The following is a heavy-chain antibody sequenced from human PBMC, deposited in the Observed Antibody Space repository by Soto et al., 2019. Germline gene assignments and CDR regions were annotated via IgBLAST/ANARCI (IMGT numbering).Heavy chain of an antibody. Sequence: GGSLRLSCAASGFTFSDYYMSWIRQAPGKGLEWVSYISSSGSTIYYADSVKGRFTISRDNAKNSLYLQMNSLRAEDTAVYYCARDLLDYDILTGYSGYYYYMDVWGKGTTVTVSS. CDR3: ARDLLDYDILTGYSGYYYYMDV. V-gene: IGHV3-11*01. CDR2: ISSSGSTI. D-gene: IGHD3-9*01. J-gene: IGHJ6*03. CDR1: GFTFSDYY.